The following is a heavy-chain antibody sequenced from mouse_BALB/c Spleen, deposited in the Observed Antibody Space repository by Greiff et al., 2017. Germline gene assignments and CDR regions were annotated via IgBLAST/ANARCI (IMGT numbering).Heavy chain of an antibody. J-gene: IGHJ3*01. D-gene: IGHD2-4*01. CDR2: ILPGSGST. CDR1: GYTFSSYW. CDR3: ASLGYDYDGFAY. Sequence: QVQLKESGAELMKPGASVKISCKATGYTFSSYWIEWVKQRPGHGLEWIGEILPGSGSTNYNEKFKGKATFTADTSSNTAYMQLSSLTSEDSAVYYCASLGYDYDGFAYWGQGTLVTVSA. V-gene: IGHV1-9*01.